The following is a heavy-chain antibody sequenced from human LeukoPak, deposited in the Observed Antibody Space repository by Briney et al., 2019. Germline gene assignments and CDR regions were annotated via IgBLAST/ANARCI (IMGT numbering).Heavy chain of an antibody. CDR2: IYYSGST. V-gene: IGHV4-59*01. Sequence: SETLSLTCTVSGGSISSYYWSWIRQPPGKGLEWIGYIYYSGSTNYNPSLKSRVTISVDTSENQFSLKLSSVTAADTAVYYCARATVATDHDYWGQGTLVTVSS. D-gene: IGHD4-23*01. J-gene: IGHJ4*02. CDR1: GGSISSYY. CDR3: ARATVATDHDY.